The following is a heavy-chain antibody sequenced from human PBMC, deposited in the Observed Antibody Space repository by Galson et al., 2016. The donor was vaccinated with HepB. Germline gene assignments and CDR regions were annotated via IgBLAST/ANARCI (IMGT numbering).Heavy chain of an antibody. CDR1: GFIFSNYA. Sequence: SLRLSCAASGFIFSNYAMRWVRQVPGKGLEWVSAISGSGGSTHYADSVKGRFTISRDNSKNTLYLQMNSLRAEDTAVYYCAKAVTRNTIFGVVTGKEGAHYGMDVWGQGTMVTVSS. V-gene: IGHV3-23*01. CDR2: ISGSGGST. D-gene: IGHD3-3*01. J-gene: IGHJ6*02. CDR3: AKAVTRNTIFGVVTGKEGAHYGMDV.